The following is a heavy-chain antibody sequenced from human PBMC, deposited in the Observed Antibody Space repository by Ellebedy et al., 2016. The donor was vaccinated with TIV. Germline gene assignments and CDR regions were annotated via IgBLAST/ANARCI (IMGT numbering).Heavy chain of an antibody. J-gene: IGHJ4*02. V-gene: IGHV1-46*01. CDR3: AREAVHDSSGYYTSVAGY. CDR1: GYTFTSYY. Sequence: ASVKVSXXASGYTFTSYYMHWVRQAPGQGLEWMGIINPSGGSTSYAQKFQGRVTMTRDTSTSTVYMELSSLRSEDTAVYYCAREAVHDSSGYYTSVAGYWGQGTLVTVSS. D-gene: IGHD3-22*01. CDR2: INPSGGST.